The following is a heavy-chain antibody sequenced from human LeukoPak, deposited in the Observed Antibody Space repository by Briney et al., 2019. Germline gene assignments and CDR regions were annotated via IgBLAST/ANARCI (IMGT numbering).Heavy chain of an antibody. V-gene: IGHV4-39*07. J-gene: IGHJ6*03. CDR3: ARDGYLSGYLNYYYYMDV. CDR1: GGSVSSSSSY. D-gene: IGHD3-3*01. CDR2: IYYSGNT. Sequence: SETLSLTCTVSGGSVSSSSSYWGWIRQPPGKGLEWIGSIYYSGNTYYNPSLKSRVTISVDTSKNDFSLKLTSVTAADTAVYYCARDGYLSGYLNYYYYMDVWGKGTTVTVSS.